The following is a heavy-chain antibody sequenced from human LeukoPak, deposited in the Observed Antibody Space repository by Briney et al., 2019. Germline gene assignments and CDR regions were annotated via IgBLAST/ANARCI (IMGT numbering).Heavy chain of an antibody. Sequence: SETLSLTCAVYGGSFSGYYWSWIRQPPGKGLEWIGEINHSGSTNYNPSLKSRDTISVDTSKNQFSLKLSSVTAADTAVYYCARRGVIIIGRYYFDYWGQGTLVTVSS. D-gene: IGHD3-10*01. CDR1: GGSFSGYY. V-gene: IGHV4-34*01. CDR2: INHSGST. CDR3: ARRGVIIIGRYYFDY. J-gene: IGHJ4*02.